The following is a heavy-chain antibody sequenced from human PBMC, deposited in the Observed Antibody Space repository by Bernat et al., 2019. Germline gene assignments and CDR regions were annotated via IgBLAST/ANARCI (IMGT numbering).Heavy chain of an antibody. CDR1: GFTFSTCA. CDR3: SKDERIAVAGSYFDS. D-gene: IGHD6-19*01. Sequence: VQLVESGGGVVQPGRSLRLSCAASGFTFSTCAMSWVRQAPGKGLEWVSTISGSGGSTYYADSVKGRFTISRDNSKGTLFLQMNSLRAEDTAVYYCSKDERIAVAGSYFDSWGQGTLVTVSS. J-gene: IGHJ4*02. CDR2: ISGSGGST. V-gene: IGHV3-23*04.